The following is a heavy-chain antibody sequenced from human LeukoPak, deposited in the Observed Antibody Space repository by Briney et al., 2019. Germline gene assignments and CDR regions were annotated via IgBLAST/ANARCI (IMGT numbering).Heavy chain of an antibody. D-gene: IGHD3-3*01. CDR1: GFTFSGYW. CDR2: LRPGGSDK. Sequence: GGSLRLSCAASGFTFSGYWMTWVRQAPGKGLEWVANLRPGGSDKYYADSVKGRFTISRGNAKNSLYLQMNGLRAGDTAIYYCARDAYDDASESWGQGTLVTVSS. J-gene: IGHJ5*02. V-gene: IGHV3-7*01. CDR3: ARDAYDDASES.